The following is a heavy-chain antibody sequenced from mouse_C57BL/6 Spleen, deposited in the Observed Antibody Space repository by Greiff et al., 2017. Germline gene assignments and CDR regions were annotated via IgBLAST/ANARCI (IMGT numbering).Heavy chain of an antibody. CDR3: TTYGLVDY. J-gene: IGHJ2*01. CDR2: IDPENGDT. CDR1: GFNIKDDY. Sequence: EVQRVESGAELVRPGASVKLSCTASGFNIKDDYMHWVKQRPGQGLEWIGWIDPENGDTEYALKFQGKATITADTSSNTAYLQLSSLASEDTAVYYSTTYGLVDYWGQGTTLTVSS. V-gene: IGHV14-4*01. D-gene: IGHD1-1*02.